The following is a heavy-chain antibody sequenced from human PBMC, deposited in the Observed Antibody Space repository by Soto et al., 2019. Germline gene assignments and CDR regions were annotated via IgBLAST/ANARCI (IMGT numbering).Heavy chain of an antibody. CDR2: INAGNGNT. D-gene: IGHD6-19*01. V-gene: IGHV1-3*01. CDR1: GYTFTSYA. Sequence: QVQLVQSGAEVKKPGASVKVSCKASGYTFTSYAMHWVRQAPGQRLEWMGWINAGNGNTKYSQKFQGRVTITRDTAASTAYMELSSLRSEDTAVYYCASSGIAVAKNYFDYWGQGTLVTVSS. CDR3: ASSGIAVAKNYFDY. J-gene: IGHJ4*02.